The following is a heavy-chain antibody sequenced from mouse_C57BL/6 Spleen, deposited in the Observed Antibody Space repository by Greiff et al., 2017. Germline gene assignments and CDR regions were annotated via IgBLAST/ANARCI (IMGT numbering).Heavy chain of an antibody. V-gene: IGHV1-64*01. CDR3: ARVYYDLYAMDY. CDR2: IHPNSGST. D-gene: IGHD2-4*01. J-gene: IGHJ4*01. Sequence: VQLQQPGAELVKPGASVKLSCKASGYTFTSYWMHWVKQRPGQGLEWIGMIHPNSGSTNYNEKFKSKATLTVDKSSSTAYMQLSSLTSEDSAVYYCARVYYDLYAMDYWGQGTSVTVSS. CDR1: GYTFTSYW.